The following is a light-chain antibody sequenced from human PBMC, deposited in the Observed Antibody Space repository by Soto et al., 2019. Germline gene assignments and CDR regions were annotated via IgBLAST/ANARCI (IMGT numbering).Light chain of an antibody. CDR2: GAS. J-gene: IGKJ5*01. CDR3: QQRNIWPPVT. Sequence: EIGLTQSASTLSLSPGERATLSCRASQSVSRNLDWYQQKPGPAPRLLIYGASTRSTGIPARFSGSGSGTDFTLTISSLEPEDSAVYYCQQRNIWPPVTFAQGTRLE. V-gene: IGKV3-11*01. CDR1: QSVSRN.